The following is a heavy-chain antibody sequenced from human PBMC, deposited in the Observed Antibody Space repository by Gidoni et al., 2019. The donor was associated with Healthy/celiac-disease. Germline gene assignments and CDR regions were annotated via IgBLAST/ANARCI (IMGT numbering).Heavy chain of an antibody. Sequence: QLVESGGGVVQPGRSLRLSCAASGFTFSSYGMHWVRQAPGKGLEWVAVIWYDGSNKYYADPVKGRFTISRDTSKNTLYLKMNSLRAEDTAVYYCARGGTRGWAYWGQGTLVTVSS. V-gene: IGHV3-33*01. D-gene: IGHD3-10*01. J-gene: IGHJ4*02. CDR3: ARGGTRGWAY. CDR1: GFTFSSYG. CDR2: IWYDGSNK.